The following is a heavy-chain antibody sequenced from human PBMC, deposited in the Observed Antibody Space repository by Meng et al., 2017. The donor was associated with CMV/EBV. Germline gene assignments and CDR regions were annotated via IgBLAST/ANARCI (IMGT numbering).Heavy chain of an antibody. Sequence: QVHRQESGPGLVKPSETLSLTGIVSGASIKNYNWNWVRQPAGQGLEWIGLIQVIGHTVYNPSLKSRVTVSLDASKSQFSLTLNSVTAADTATYYCAGSRPGGGACDYWGQGILVTVSS. D-gene: IGHD3-16*01. J-gene: IGHJ4*02. CDR3: AGSRPGGGACDY. CDR2: IQVIGHT. V-gene: IGHV4-4*07. CDR1: GASIKNYN.